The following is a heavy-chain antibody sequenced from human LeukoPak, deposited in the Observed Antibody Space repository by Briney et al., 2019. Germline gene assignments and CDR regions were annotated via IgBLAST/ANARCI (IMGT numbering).Heavy chain of an antibody. D-gene: IGHD5-12*01. Sequence: ASVKVSCKASGYTFTNYAFSWVRQAPGQGLEWMGWVSAYNGNTKYTQKLQGRVTMTTDTSTSTAYMELRSLRSDDTAVYYCARGAMGYSGYDSGYWGQGTLVTVSS. J-gene: IGHJ4*02. CDR2: VSAYNGNT. CDR3: ARGAMGYSGYDSGY. V-gene: IGHV1-18*01. CDR1: GYTFTNYA.